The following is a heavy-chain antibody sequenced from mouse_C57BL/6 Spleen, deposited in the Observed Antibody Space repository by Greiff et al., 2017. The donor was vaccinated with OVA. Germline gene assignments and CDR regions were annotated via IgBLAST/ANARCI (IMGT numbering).Heavy chain of an antibody. V-gene: IGHV1-59*01. Sequence: QVQLQQPGAELVRPGTSVKLSCKASGYTFTSYWMHWVKQRPGQGLEWIGVIDPSDSYTNYNQKFKGKATLTVDTSSSTAYMQLSSLTSEDSAVYYCARGGYGSTFYYAMDDWDQGASVTVSS. J-gene: IGHJ4*01. CDR2: IDPSDSYT. CDR3: ARGGYGSTFYYAMDD. D-gene: IGHD1-1*01. CDR1: GYTFTSYW.